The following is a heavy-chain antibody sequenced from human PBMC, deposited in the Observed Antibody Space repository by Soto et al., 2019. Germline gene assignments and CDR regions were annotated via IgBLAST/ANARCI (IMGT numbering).Heavy chain of an antibody. CDR1: GFTFSSYE. D-gene: IGHD7-27*01. Sequence: HPGGSLRLSCAASGFTFSSYEMNWVRQAPGKGLEWVSYISSSGSTIYYADSVKGRFTISRDNAKNSLYLQMNSLRAEDTAVYYCAITAGDDYYYYGMDVWGQGTTVTVSS. CDR3: AITAGDDYYYYGMDV. CDR2: ISSSGSTI. V-gene: IGHV3-48*03. J-gene: IGHJ6*02.